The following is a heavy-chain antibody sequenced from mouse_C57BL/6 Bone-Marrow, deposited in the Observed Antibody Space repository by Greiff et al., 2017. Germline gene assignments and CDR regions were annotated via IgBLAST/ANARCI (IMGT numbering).Heavy chain of an antibody. CDR1: GYTFTSYW. Sequence: VQLQQPGTELVKPGASVKLSCKASGYTFTSYWMHWVKQRPGQGLEWIGNINPSNGGTNYNEKFKSKATLTVDKSSSTAYMQLSGLTSADSAVYYCAAGGEGYYYGSSPHWYFDVWGTGTTVTVSS. CDR2: INPSNGGT. V-gene: IGHV1-53*01. CDR3: AAGGEGYYYGSSPHWYFDV. J-gene: IGHJ1*03. D-gene: IGHD1-1*01.